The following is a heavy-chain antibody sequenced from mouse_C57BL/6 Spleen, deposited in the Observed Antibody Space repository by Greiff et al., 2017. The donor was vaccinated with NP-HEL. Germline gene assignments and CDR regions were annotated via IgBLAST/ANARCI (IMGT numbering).Heavy chain of an antibody. J-gene: IGHJ4*01. CDR3: ARWEDRYYAMDY. V-gene: IGHV7-3*01. Sequence: EVQLVESGGGLVQPGGSLSLSCAASGFTFTDYYMSWVRQPPGKALEWLGFIRNKANGYTTEYSASVKGRFTISRDNSQSILYLQMNALRAEDSATYYCARWEDRYYAMDYWGQGTSVTVSS. CDR2: IRNKANGYTT. CDR1: GFTFTDYY.